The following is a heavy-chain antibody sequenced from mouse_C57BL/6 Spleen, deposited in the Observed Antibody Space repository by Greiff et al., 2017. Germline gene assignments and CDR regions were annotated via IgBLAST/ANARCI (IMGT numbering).Heavy chain of an antibody. J-gene: IGHJ4*01. CDR2: IRPNSGST. V-gene: IGHV1-64*01. CDR1: GYTFTSYW. CDR3: ARGGFPRHAMDY. D-gene: IGHD2-10*02. Sequence: LQQPGAELVKPGASVKLSCKASGYTFTSYWMHWVKQRPGQGLEWIGMIRPNSGSTNYNEKFKSKATLTVDKSSSTAYMQLSSLTSEDSAVYYCARGGFPRHAMDYWGQGTSVTVSS.